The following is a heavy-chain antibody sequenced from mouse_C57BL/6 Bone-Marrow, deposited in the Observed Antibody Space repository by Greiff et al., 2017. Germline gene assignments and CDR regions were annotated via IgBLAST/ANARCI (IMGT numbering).Heavy chain of an antibody. CDR2: ISDGGSYT. Sequence: EVKLQESGGGLVKPGGSLKLSCAASGFTFSSYAMSWVRQTPEKRLEWVATISDGGSYTYYPDNVKGRFTISRDNAKNNLYLQMSHLKSEDTAMYYCARGQTAQALFDYWGQGTTLTVSS. D-gene: IGHD3-2*02. CDR3: ARGQTAQALFDY. CDR1: GFTFSSYA. J-gene: IGHJ2*01. V-gene: IGHV5-4*03.